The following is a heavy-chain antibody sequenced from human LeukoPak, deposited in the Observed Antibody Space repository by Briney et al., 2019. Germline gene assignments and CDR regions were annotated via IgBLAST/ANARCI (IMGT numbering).Heavy chain of an antibody. CDR3: AKDSSSSWYGYFDY. CDR1: GFTFDDYA. CDR2: ISWNSGSI. J-gene: IGHJ4*02. V-gene: IGHV3-9*01. Sequence: GGSLRLSCAASGFTFDDYAMHWVRQAPGKGLEWVSGISWNSGSIGYADSVKGRLTISRDNAKNSLYLQMNSLRAEDTALYYCAKDSSSSWYGYFDYWGQGTLVTVSS. D-gene: IGHD6-13*01.